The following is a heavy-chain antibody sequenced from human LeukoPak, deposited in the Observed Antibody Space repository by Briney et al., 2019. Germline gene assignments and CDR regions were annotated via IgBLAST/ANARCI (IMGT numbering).Heavy chain of an antibody. CDR2: IYYSGST. Sequence: KPSETLSLTCTVSGGSISSYYWSWIRQPPGKGLEWIGYIYYSGSTNYNPSLKSRVTISVDTSKNQFSLKLSSVPAADTAVYYCARSMGYQLLCAIDYWGQGTLVTVSS. D-gene: IGHD2-2*01. J-gene: IGHJ4*02. V-gene: IGHV4-59*01. CDR1: GGSISSYY. CDR3: ARSMGYQLLCAIDY.